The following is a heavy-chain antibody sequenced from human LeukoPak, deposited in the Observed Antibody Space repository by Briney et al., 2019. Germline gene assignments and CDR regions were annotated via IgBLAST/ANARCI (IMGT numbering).Heavy chain of an antibody. J-gene: IGHJ4*02. CDR1: GGSISSSSYY. CDR2: IYYSGST. CDR3: ARLDYLYYFDY. D-gene: IGHD3-16*01. V-gene: IGHV4-39*01. Sequence: SETLSLTCTVSGGSISSSSYYWGWIRQPPGKGLEWIGSIYYSGSTYYNPSLKSQVTISVDTSKNQFSLKLSSVTAADTAVYYCARLDYLYYFDYWGQGTLVTVSS.